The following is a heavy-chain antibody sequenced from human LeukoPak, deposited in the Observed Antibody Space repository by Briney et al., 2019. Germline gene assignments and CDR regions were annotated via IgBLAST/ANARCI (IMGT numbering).Heavy chain of an antibody. CDR3: ARETGDSSSWSDGFDI. Sequence: GGSLRLSCAASGFTFSSYAMSWVRQAPGKGLEWVSSISGSGGSIYYADSVKGRFTISRDNSKNTMYLQMHSLRAEDTAVYYCARETGDSSSWSDGFDIWGQGTMVTVSS. V-gene: IGHV3-23*01. CDR2: ISGSGGSI. D-gene: IGHD6-13*01. J-gene: IGHJ3*02. CDR1: GFTFSSYA.